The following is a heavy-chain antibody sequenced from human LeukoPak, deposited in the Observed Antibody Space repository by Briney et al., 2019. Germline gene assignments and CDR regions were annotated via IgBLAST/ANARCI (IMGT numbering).Heavy chain of an antibody. CDR1: GGSVSSGGSY. Sequence: SETLSLTCTVSGGSVSSGGSYWSWIRQPPGKGLEWIGYISYSGSTDYNPSLKSRVTISVDSSKNQFSLKLSSLTAADTAVYYCARGLSWYTYFDYWGQGTLVTVSS. CDR3: ARGLSWYTYFDY. J-gene: IGHJ4*02. CDR2: ISYSGST. D-gene: IGHD6-13*01. V-gene: IGHV4-61*08.